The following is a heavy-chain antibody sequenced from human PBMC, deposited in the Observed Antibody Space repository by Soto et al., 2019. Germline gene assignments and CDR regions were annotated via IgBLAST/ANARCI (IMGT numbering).Heavy chain of an antibody. D-gene: IGHD3-22*01. Sequence: QVLLVQSAAEVKKPGASVKLSCKASGYSLSSHYMYWVRQAPGQGLEWMGRLTPRGDRATFSQKIAGRISVARDTSTSTFYLEVRSLRSEGMAVDYCAGDWSQNDTGCDYWVQGSLVTV. V-gene: IGHV1-46*03. CDR2: LTPRGDRA. CDR1: GYSLSSHY. J-gene: IGHJ4*02. CDR3: AGDWSQNDTGCDY.